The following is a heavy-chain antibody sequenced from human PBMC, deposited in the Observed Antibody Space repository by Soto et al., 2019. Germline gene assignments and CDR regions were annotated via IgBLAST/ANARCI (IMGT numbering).Heavy chain of an antibody. Sequence: KPSETLSLTCTVSGGSISSGGYYWSWIRQHPGKGLEWIGYIYYSGSTYYNPSLKSRVTISVDTSKNQFSLKLSSVTAADTAVYYCARSVVVVAATAHFDYWGQGTLVTVSS. V-gene: IGHV4-31*03. CDR3: ARSVVVVAATAHFDY. CDR2: IYYSGST. CDR1: GGSISSGGYY. D-gene: IGHD2-15*01. J-gene: IGHJ4*02.